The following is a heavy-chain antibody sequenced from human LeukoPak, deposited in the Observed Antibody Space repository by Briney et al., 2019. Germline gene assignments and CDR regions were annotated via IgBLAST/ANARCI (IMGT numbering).Heavy chain of an antibody. J-gene: IGHJ6*02. CDR3: ARVYSGSYYDDGDPTDYYGMDV. CDR2: INTNTGNP. V-gene: IGHV7-4-1*02. CDR1: GYTFTSYA. Sequence: GASVKVSCKASGYTFTSYAMNWVRQAPGQGLEWMGWINTNTGNPTYAQGFTGRFVFSLDTSVSTAYLQISSLKAEDTAVYYCARVYSGSYYDDGDPTDYYGMDVWGQGTTVTVSS. D-gene: IGHD1-26*01.